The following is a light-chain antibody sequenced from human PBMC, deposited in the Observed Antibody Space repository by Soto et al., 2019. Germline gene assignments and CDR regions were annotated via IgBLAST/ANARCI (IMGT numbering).Light chain of an antibody. J-gene: IGKJ1*01. Sequence: DFQMTQSPSTLSASVGDRVTITCRASQNIRSRLAWFQQKPGKAPKRLIFAASSLQSGVPSRFRGSGSGTEFTLTISSLQPEDFATYYCLQHNTYPPAFGQGTKVEIK. V-gene: IGKV1-17*01. CDR3: LQHNTYPPA. CDR2: AAS. CDR1: QNIRSR.